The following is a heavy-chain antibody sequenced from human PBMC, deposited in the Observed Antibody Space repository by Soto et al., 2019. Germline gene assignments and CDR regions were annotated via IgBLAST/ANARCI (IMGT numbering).Heavy chain of an antibody. V-gene: IGHV1-18*01. CDR2: ISAYNGHT. D-gene: IGHD3-9*01. CDR3: ARVELEGRYFDRFDY. Sequence: QVQLVQSGAEVKKPGASVKVSCKASGYTFTSYRISWVRQAPGQGLEWLGWISAYNGHTNYAQKLQGRVTMTTDTSTSTAYMELRSLRSDDTAVYYYARVELEGRYFDRFDYWGQGTLVTVSS. CDR1: GYTFTSYR. J-gene: IGHJ4*02.